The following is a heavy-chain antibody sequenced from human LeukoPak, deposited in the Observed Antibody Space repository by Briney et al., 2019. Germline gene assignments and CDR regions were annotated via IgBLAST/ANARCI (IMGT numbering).Heavy chain of an antibody. J-gene: IGHJ4*02. CDR2: IRPSNGNR. Sequence: ASVRVSCRTSGYDFCTYGITWVRPAPGQGLEYMGWIRPSNGNRNYAQKVQDRVTLTTDTSTSTVYMELRSLRSDDTAVYYCARAFSASKSCDYWGQGTLVTVSS. D-gene: IGHD6-19*01. CDR3: ARAFSASKSCDY. CDR1: GYDFCTYG. V-gene: IGHV1-18*01.